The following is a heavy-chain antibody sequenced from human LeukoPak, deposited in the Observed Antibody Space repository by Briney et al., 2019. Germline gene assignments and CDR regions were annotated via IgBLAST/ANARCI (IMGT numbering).Heavy chain of an antibody. D-gene: IGHD4-17*01. J-gene: IGHJ4*02. CDR3: AKNPDFYGDYDLDY. CDR1: GFTFSSYG. V-gene: IGHV3-23*01. CDR2: ISGSGGST. Sequence: GGSLRLSCAASGFTFSSYGMSWVRQAPGKGLEWVSDISGSGGSTYYADSVKGRFTISRDNSKNTLYLQMNSLRAEDTAVYYCAKNPDFYGDYDLDYWGQGTLVTVSS.